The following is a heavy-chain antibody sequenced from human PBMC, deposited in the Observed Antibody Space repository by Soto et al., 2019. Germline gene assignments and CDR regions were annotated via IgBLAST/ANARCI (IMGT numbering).Heavy chain of an antibody. J-gene: IGHJ5*02. V-gene: IGHV1-3*01. CDR2: INAANGDT. Sequence: ASVKVSCKASGYTFTSYGIHWARQAPGQRLEWMGWINAANGDTKYSPKFQGRATITRDTSASTAYMELSSLRSEDTAVYYCVRRHVSATGIDWFDPWGQGTLVTVSS. CDR1: GYTFTSYG. D-gene: IGHD6-13*01. CDR3: VRRHVSATGIDWFDP.